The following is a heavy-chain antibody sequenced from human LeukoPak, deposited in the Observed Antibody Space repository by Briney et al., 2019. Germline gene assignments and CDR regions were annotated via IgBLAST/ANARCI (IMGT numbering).Heavy chain of an antibody. J-gene: IGHJ6*03. CDR1: GGSISSSSYY. CDR3: ASVRRGFGESSKYYSYYYMDV. Sequence: KPSETLSLTCTVSGGSISSSSYYWGWLRQPPGKGLEWIVNIYYSGSTYCNPSLKSRVTISVDTSKNQFSLKLSAVTAADTAVYYCASVRRGFGESSKYYSYYYMDVWGNGTTVTISS. D-gene: IGHD3-10*01. CDR2: IYYSGST. V-gene: IGHV4-39*01.